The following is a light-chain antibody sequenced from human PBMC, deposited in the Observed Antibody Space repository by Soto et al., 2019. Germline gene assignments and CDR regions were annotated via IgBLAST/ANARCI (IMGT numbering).Light chain of an antibody. Sequence: QSVLTQPPSVSGAPGQRVTISCTGSSSNIGAGYVVHWYQQLPGTAPKLIIYGNTNRPSGVPDRFSGSKSGTSASLAITGLQAEDEADYYCQSYDSSLYVVFGGGTKLTVL. CDR1: SSNIGAGYV. V-gene: IGLV1-40*01. CDR2: GNT. CDR3: QSYDSSLYVV. J-gene: IGLJ2*01.